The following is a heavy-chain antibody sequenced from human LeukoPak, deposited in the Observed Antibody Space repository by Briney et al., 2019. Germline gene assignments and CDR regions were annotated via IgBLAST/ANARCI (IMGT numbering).Heavy chain of an antibody. CDR3: ARVTAVAGTSVGVDA. J-gene: IGHJ4*02. D-gene: IGHD6-19*01. CDR1: RFTFSSYG. CDR2: ISSSGGST. V-gene: IGHV3-23*01. Sequence: GGSLRLSCAASRFTFSSYGMSWVRQAPGKGLEWVSGISSSGGSTYYADSVKGRFTISRDNSRNTLYLQMNSLRAEDTAVYYCARVTAVAGTSVGVDAWGQGILVTVS.